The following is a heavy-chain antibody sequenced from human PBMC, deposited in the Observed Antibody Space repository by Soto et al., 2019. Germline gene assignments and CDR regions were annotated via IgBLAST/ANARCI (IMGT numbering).Heavy chain of an antibody. CDR3: AIGLVITLHY. CDR2: IYHSGST. V-gene: IGHV4-30-2*01. D-gene: IGHD2-21*01. CDR1: GGSISSGGYS. Sequence: QLQLQESGSGLVKPSQTLSLTCAVSGGSISSGGYSWSWIRQPPGKGLEWIGYIYHSGSTYYNPSLKSRVTIPVDRSKNQFSLKLSSVTAADTAGYYCAIGLVITLHYWGQGTLVTVSS. J-gene: IGHJ4*02.